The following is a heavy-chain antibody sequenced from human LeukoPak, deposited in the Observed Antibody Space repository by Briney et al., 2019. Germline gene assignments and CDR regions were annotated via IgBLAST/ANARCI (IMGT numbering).Heavy chain of an antibody. Sequence: SETLSLTCAVYGGSFSGYYWSWIRQPPGKGLEWIGEINHSGSTNYNPSLKSRVTISVDTSKNQFSLNLSSVTAADTAVYYCARAAALAVDYWGQGTLVTVSS. J-gene: IGHJ4*02. CDR1: GGSFSGYY. CDR3: ARAAALAVDY. CDR2: INHSGST. D-gene: IGHD1-1*01. V-gene: IGHV4-34*01.